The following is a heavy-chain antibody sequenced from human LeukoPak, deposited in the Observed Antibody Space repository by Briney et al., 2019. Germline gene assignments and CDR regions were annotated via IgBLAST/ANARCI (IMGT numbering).Heavy chain of an antibody. CDR1: GFTFSSYA. V-gene: IGHV3-23*01. J-gene: IGHJ3*02. CDR3: AKSGSVEDAFDI. CDR2: VRGSGYDT. Sequence: PGGSLRLSCAASGFTFSSYAMSWVRQAPGKGLEWVSAVRGSGYDTYYADSVKGRFTISRDSSKNTLYLQMNGLRAEDTAVYHCAKSGSVEDAFDIWGHGTMVTVSS. D-gene: IGHD6-19*01.